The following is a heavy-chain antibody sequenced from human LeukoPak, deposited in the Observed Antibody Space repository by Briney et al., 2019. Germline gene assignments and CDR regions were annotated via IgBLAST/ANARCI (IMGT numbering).Heavy chain of an antibody. CDR2: IYYSGST. D-gene: IGHD3-22*01. CDR1: GGSISSYY. Sequence: SETLSLTCTVSGGSISSYYWSWIRQPPGKGLEWIGYIYYSGSTNYNPSLKSRVTISVDTSKNQFSLRLSSVTAADTAVYYCARVPLYYDSSGVGWFDPWGQGTLVTVSS. CDR3: ARVPLYYDSSGVGWFDP. J-gene: IGHJ5*02. V-gene: IGHV4-59*01.